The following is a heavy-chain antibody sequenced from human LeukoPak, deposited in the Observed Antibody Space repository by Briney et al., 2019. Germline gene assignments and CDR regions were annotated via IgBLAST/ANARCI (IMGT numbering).Heavy chain of an antibody. Sequence: PGGSLRLSCAASGFTFSSYWMHWVRQAPGKGLVWVSRINSDGSSTSYADSVKGRFTISRDNAKNTLYLQMNSLRAEDMAVYYCARSRFVDTPEDYWGQGTLVTVSS. CDR3: ARSRFVDTPEDY. CDR1: GFTFSSYW. V-gene: IGHV3-74*01. CDR2: INSDGSST. J-gene: IGHJ4*02. D-gene: IGHD5-18*01.